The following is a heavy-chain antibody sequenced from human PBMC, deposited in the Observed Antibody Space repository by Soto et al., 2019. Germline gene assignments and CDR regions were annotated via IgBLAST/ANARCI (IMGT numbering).Heavy chain of an antibody. CDR1: GDTFSRYT. D-gene: IGHD1-1*01. CDR3: ARGRGLYNSGRSQLDY. J-gene: IGHJ4*02. V-gene: IGHV1-69*01. CDR2: IIPRFGTT. Sequence: QVQLVQSGAEVKKPGSSVRVSCKASGDTFSRYTVNWVRQAPRQGLEWMGGIIPRFGTTNFAPTLQGRVTITADESTNTVYMELGSLRSEDTALYFCARGRGLYNSGRSQLDYWGQGTLVTVSS.